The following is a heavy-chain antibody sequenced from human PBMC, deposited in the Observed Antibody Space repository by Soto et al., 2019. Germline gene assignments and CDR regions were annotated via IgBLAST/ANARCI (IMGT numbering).Heavy chain of an antibody. CDR2: IYYSGTT. V-gene: IGHV4-30-4*01. J-gene: IGHJ4*02. D-gene: IGHD3-10*01. Sequence: SETLSLTCTVSGGSISSADFFWTWLRQPPGKGLEWLGYIYYSGTTYYSPSLKGRLIILIDTSRNQFSLSLNSVTAADTAVYFCAREPYLPMARNDFWGQGAQVTVSS. CDR1: GGSISSADFF. CDR3: AREPYLPMARNDF.